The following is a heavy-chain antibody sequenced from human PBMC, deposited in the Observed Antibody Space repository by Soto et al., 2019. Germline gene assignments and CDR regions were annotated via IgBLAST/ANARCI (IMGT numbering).Heavy chain of an antibody. Sequence: ASVKVSCKASGYTFPSYYMHWVRQAPGQGLEWMGIINPSGGSTSYAQKFQGRVTMTRDTSTSTVYMELSSLRSEDTAVYYCARDAAGYSSLNWFDPWGQGTLVTVS. D-gene: IGHD6-13*01. V-gene: IGHV1-46*03. CDR2: INPSGGST. CDR1: GYTFPSYY. J-gene: IGHJ5*02. CDR3: ARDAAGYSSLNWFDP.